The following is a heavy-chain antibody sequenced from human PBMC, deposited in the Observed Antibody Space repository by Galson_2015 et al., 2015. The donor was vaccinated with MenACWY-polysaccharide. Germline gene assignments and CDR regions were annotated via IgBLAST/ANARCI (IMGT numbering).Heavy chain of an antibody. CDR3: ARGYYGSGNYQYYYYYYTDV. CDR2: IIPIFGTP. V-gene: IGHV1-69*06. Sequence: SVKVSCKASGGTFSNYAISWVRQAPGQGLEWMGGIIPIFGTPNYAQKFQGRVTITADKSTTTAYMELSSLRSEDTAVYYCARGYYGSGNYQYYYYYYTDVWGKGTTVTVSS. CDR1: GGTFSNYA. J-gene: IGHJ6*03. D-gene: IGHD3-10*01.